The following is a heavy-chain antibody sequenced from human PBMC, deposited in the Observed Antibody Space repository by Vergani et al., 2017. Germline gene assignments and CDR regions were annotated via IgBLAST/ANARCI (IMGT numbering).Heavy chain of an antibody. CDR1: GGSITSSSYY. CDR2: IYYSGGA. J-gene: IGHJ4*02. V-gene: IGHV4-39*01. Sequence: QLHLQESGPGLVKPSETLSLTCTVSGGSITSSSYYWGWIRQPPGKGLEWIGNIYYSGGAYYNPSLKGRVTIYVETSKNQFSLEVTSVTAADTAIYFCARTESFILRYFHWALWGQGTLVTVSS. D-gene: IGHD3-9*01. CDR3: ARTESFILRYFHWAL.